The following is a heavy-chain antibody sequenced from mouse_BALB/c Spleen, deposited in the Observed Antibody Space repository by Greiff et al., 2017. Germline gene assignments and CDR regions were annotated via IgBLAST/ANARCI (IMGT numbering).Heavy chain of an antibody. CDR3: ARHERRGYDYDGWYFDV. CDR2: FYPGSGSI. CDR1: GYTFTEYI. Sequence: QVQLQQSGAGLVKPGASVKLSCKASGYTFTEYIIHWVKQRSGQGLEWIGWFYPGSGSIKYNEKFKDKATLTADKSSSTVYMELSRLTSEDSAVYFCARHERRGYDYDGWYFDVWGAGTTVTVSS. V-gene: IGHV1-62-2*01. D-gene: IGHD2-4*01. J-gene: IGHJ1*01.